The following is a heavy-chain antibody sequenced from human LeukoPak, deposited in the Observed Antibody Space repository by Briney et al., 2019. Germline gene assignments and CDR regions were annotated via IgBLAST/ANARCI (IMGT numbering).Heavy chain of an antibody. CDR1: GYTFTSYG. J-gene: IGHJ3*02. CDR3: ARLVWAGTGEEVAFDI. Sequence: ASVKVSCKASGYTFTSYGISWVRQAPGQGLEWMGCISAYNGNTNYAQKLQGRVTMTTDTSTSTAYMGLRSLRSDDTAVYYCARLVWAGTGEEVAFDIWGQGTMVTVSS. D-gene: IGHD6-19*01. V-gene: IGHV1-18*01. CDR2: ISAYNGNT.